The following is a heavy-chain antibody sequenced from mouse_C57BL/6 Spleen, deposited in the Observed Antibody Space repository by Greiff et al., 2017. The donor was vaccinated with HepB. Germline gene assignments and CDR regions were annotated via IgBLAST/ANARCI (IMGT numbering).Heavy chain of an antibody. CDR2: IYPGSGNT. V-gene: IGHV1-76*01. CDR3: ARECYFDY. CDR1: GYTFTDYY. J-gene: IGHJ2*01. Sequence: VQLQQSGAELVRPGASVKLSCKASGYTFTDYYINWVKQRPGQGLEWIARIYPGSGNTYYNEKFKGKATLTAEKSSSTAYMQLSSLTSEDSAVCYSARECYFDYWGQGTTLTVSS.